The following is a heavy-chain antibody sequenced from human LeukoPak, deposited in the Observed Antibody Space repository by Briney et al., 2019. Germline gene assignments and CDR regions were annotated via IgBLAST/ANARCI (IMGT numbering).Heavy chain of an antibody. CDR2: IIPIFGTA. CDR1: GGTFSSYA. D-gene: IGHD4-17*01. CDR3: ARGALNYGDYVLPNWFDP. J-gene: IGHJ5*02. Sequence: SVKVSCKASGGTFSSYAISWVRQAPGQGLEWMGGIIPIFGTANYAQKFQGRVTITADESTNTAYMELSSLRSEDTAVYYCARGALNYGDYVLPNWFDPWGQGTLVTVSS. V-gene: IGHV1-69*13.